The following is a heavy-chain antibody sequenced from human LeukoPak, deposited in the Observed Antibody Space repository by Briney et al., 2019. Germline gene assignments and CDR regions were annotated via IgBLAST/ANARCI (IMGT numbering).Heavy chain of an antibody. J-gene: IGHJ6*02. CDR3: ARGGRYCGGDCYYGMDV. CDR1: GFTFSSYD. CDR2: IGTAGDT. V-gene: IGHV3-13*04. Sequence: GGSLRLSCAASGFTFSSYDMHWVRQATGKGLEWVSAIGTAGDTYYPGSVKGRFTISRENAKNSLCLQMNSLRAGDTAVYYCARGGRYCGGDCYYGMDVWGQGTTVTVSS. D-gene: IGHD2-21*01.